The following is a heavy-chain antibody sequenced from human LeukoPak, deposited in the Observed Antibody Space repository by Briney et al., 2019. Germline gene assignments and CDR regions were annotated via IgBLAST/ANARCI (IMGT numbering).Heavy chain of an antibody. CDR1: GFTFSSYG. J-gene: IGHJ4*02. CDR2: IRYDGSNK. D-gene: IGHD5-24*01. V-gene: IGHV3-30*02. CDR3: AKARARDGPLFDY. Sequence: PGGSLRLSCAASGFTFSSYGMHWVRQAPGKGLEWVAFIRYDGSNKYYADSVKGRFTISRDNSKNTLYLQMNSLRAEDTAVYYCAKARARDGPLFDYWGQGTLVTVSS.